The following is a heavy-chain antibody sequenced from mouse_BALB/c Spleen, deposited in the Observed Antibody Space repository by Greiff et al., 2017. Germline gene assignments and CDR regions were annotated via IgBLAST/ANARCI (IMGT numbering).Heavy chain of an antibody. Sequence: DVKLVESGAELVRPGALVKLSCKASGFNIKDYYMHWVKQRPEQGLEWIGWIDPENGNTIYDPKFQGKATITADTSSNTAYLQLSSLTSEDTAVYYCARGDYDYFDVWGAGTTVTVSS. CDR3: ARGDYDYFDV. CDR1: GFNIKDYY. D-gene: IGHD2-4*01. J-gene: IGHJ1*01. CDR2: IDPENGNT. V-gene: IGHV14-1*02.